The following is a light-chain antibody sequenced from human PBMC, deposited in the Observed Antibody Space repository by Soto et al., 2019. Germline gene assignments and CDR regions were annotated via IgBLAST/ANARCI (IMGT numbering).Light chain of an antibody. CDR1: SSDVGVYKY. CDR3: CSYAGDYTFV. J-gene: IGLJ1*01. CDR2: DVI. Sequence: QSALIQPRSVSGSPGQSVTISCTGTSSDVGVYKYVSWYRQHPGKAPKLMIYDVITRPSGVPDRFSGSKSGNMASLTISGLQAEDEADYYCCSYAGDYTFVFGSGTKVTVL. V-gene: IGLV2-11*01.